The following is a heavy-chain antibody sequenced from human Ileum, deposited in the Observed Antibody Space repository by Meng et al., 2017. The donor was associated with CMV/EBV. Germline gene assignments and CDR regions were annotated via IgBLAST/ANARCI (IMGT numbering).Heavy chain of an antibody. CDR1: GFTLRNDW. CDR3: LYSGNEWCYGY. D-gene: IGHD5-12*01. Sequence: VEPVEAGGGLVMPGGSLRLSCAGSGFTLRNDWMSWVRQVPGKGLEWVGRVKSGGTIDYAAPVKGRFTISRDDAKNTMYLQINSLKTEDTARYYCLYSGNEWCYGYWGQGTLVTVSS. V-gene: IGHV3-15*01. J-gene: IGHJ4*02. CDR2: VKSGGTI.